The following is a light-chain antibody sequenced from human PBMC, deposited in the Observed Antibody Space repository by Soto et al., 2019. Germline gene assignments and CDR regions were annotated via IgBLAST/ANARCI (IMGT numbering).Light chain of an antibody. V-gene: IGKV1-5*03. CDR2: KAS. Sequence: DIQMTQSPSTLSASVGDRVTITCRASQSISSWLAWYQHKPGKAPNLLIYKASSLERGVPSRFSGSGSGTEFTLTVSSLQPDDFATYYCQQYDSYPLTFGGGTKVEIK. J-gene: IGKJ4*01. CDR3: QQYDSYPLT. CDR1: QSISSW.